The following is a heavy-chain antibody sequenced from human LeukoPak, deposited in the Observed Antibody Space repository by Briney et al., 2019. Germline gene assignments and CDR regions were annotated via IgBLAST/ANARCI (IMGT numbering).Heavy chain of an antibody. CDR3: ARDRGSGWAIDY. CDR1: GGTFSSYA. Sequence: GASVKVSCKASGGTFSSYAISWVRQAPGQGLEWMGWINPNSGGTNYAQKFQGWVTMTRDTSISTAYMELSRLRSDDTAVYYCARDRGSGWAIDYWGQGTLVTVSS. J-gene: IGHJ4*02. D-gene: IGHD6-19*01. CDR2: INPNSGGT. V-gene: IGHV1-2*04.